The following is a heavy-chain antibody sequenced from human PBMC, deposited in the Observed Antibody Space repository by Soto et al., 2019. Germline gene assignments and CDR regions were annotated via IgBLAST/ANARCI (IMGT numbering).Heavy chain of an antibody. CDR1: GGSISRGGYS. J-gene: IGHJ5*02. Sequence: QLQLQESGSGLVKPSQTLSLTCAVSGGSISRGGYSWSWIRQPPGKGLEWFGYIYHSGSTYYNPPLKSRVTISVDRSKNQFSLKLSSVTAADTAVYYCARVRGPYCGGECYPPTPNWFDPWGQGTLVTVSS. CDR2: IYHSGST. CDR3: ARVRGPYCGGECYPPTPNWFDP. V-gene: IGHV4-30-2*01. D-gene: IGHD2-21*01.